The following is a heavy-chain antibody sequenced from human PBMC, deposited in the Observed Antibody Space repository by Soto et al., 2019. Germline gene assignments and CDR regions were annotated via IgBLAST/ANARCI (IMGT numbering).Heavy chain of an antibody. CDR1: GLSFDDYA. CDR2: ISWNGGSI. D-gene: IGHD2-21*02. Sequence: EVQLVESGGGLVQPGRSLRLSCAASGLSFDDYAMHWVRQVAGKGLEWVSGISWNGGSIGYADSVKGRFSISRDNAKNSLYLQMNSLRVEDTALYYCAKSMGGTANGMGVWGQGTTVTVSS. J-gene: IGHJ6*02. CDR3: AKSMGGTANGMGV. V-gene: IGHV3-9*01.